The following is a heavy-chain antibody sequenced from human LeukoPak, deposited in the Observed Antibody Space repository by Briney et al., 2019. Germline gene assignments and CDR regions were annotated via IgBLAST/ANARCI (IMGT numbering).Heavy chain of an antibody. D-gene: IGHD3-3*01. CDR1: GFTFSSYT. CDR2: VSISSSYI. CDR3: ARGSYYDFWSGLDS. Sequence: GGSLRLSCAVSGFTFSSYTMNWVRQAPGKGLEWVSSVSISSSYIYYADSVRGRFTISRDNAKSSLYLQMDSLTADDTAVYYCARGSYYDFWSGLDSWGQGTLVTVSS. J-gene: IGHJ4*02. V-gene: IGHV3-21*01.